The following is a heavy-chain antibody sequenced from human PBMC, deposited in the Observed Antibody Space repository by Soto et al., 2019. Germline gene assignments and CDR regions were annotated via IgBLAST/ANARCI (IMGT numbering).Heavy chain of an antibody. J-gene: IGHJ4*02. CDR3: ARDGYDGSGSPYPAY. CDR2: VYYLGST. CDR1: GGSMSEYF. Sequence: SETLSLTCTVSGGSMSEYFWSWIRQSPGRGLEWIGYVYYLGSTDYNPSLKSRVTISVDTSKRQFSLKLSSVTVADTAVYYCARDGYDGSGSPYPAYWGPGAQVTVSS. V-gene: IGHV4-59*01. D-gene: IGHD3-10*01.